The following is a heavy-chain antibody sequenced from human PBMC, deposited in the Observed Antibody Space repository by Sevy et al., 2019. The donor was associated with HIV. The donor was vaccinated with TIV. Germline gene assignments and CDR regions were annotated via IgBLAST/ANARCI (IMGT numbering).Heavy chain of an antibody. V-gene: IGHV3-33*01. CDR2: IWFDGSNT. CDR1: GFTFSSFG. D-gene: IGHD4-17*01. J-gene: IGHJ4*01. CDR3: ARDLEFYDSGDYGPAFMPDF. Sequence: GGSLRLSCAASGFTFSSFGMHWVRQAPGKGLEWVAVIWFDGSNTYYADSVKGRFTISRDIAKNTLNLQLNGLRAEDTAVYYCARDLEFYDSGDYGPAFMPDFWGHGTLVTVSS.